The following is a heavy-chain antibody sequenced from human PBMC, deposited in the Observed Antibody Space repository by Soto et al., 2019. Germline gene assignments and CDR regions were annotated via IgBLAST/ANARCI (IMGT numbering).Heavy chain of an antibody. CDR1: GYTFTGYY. J-gene: IGHJ5*02. CDR2: INPNSGGT. CDR3: ARSPTGFTRRAWFDP. V-gene: IGHV1-2*04. Sequence: QVQLVQSGAEVKKPGASVKVSCKASGYTFTGYYMHWVRQAPGQGLEWMGWINPNSGGTNYAQKFQGWVTMTRDTSISTAYMELSRLRSDDTAGYYCARSPTGFTRRAWFDPWGQGTLVTVSS.